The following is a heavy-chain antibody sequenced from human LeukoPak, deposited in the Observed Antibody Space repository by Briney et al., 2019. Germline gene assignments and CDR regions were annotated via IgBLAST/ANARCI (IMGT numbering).Heavy chain of an antibody. J-gene: IGHJ5*02. CDR1: GFTFSSYS. CDR2: ISSSSSTI. CDR3: ARAVGAKRKWNSPGP. D-gene: IGHD1-26*01. V-gene: IGHV3-48*04. Sequence: QPGGSLRLSCAASGFTFSSYSMNWVRQAPGKGLEWVSYISSSSSTIYYADSVKGRFTISRDNAKNSLYLQMNSLRAEDTAVYYCARAVGAKRKWNSPGPWGQGTLVTVSS.